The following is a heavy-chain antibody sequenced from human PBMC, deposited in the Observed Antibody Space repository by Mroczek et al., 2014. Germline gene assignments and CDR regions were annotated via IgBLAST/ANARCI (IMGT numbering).Heavy chain of an antibody. Sequence: VQLVESGGGLVQPGGSLRLSCAASGFTFSDHCMDWVRQAPGKGLEWVGRTRNKANSYTTEYAASVKGRFTISRDDSKNSLYLQMNSLKTEDTAVYYCAREGARGDSSGYRALGDGMDVWGQGTTVTVSS. D-gene: IGHD3-22*01. CDR2: TRNKANSYTT. J-gene: IGHJ6*02. CDR3: AREGARGDSSGYRALGDGMDV. CDR1: GFTFSDHC. V-gene: IGHV3-72*01.